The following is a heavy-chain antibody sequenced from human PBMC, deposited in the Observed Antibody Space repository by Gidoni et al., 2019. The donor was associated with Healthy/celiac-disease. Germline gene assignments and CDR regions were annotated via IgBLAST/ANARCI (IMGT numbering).Heavy chain of an antibody. D-gene: IGHD3-22*01. J-gene: IGHJ4*02. CDR2: ISSSGSTI. CDR1: GFTFSDYY. V-gene: IGHV3-11*01. Sequence: QVQLVESGGGLVKPGGSLRLSCAASGFTFSDYYMIWIRQAPGKGLEWVSYISSSGSTIYYADSVKGRFTISRDNAKNSLYLQMNSLRAEDTTVYYCARDLVSLRYYYDSSGEEYFDYWGQGTLVTVSS. CDR3: ARDLVSLRYYYDSSGEEYFDY.